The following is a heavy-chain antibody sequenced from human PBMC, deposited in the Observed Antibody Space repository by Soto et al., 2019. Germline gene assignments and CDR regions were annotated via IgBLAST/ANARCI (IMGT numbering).Heavy chain of an antibody. J-gene: IGHJ5*01. Sequence: EVQLLESGGGLIQPGGSLRLYCAASGFTFSSYAMSWVRQAPGKGLEWVSGISASGGTANLADSVEGRCTISRDNSKSTLYLQMNSLRAEDTAVYYCAKLTYPSDSTGYYYERVSGWIDSWGQGTLVTVSS. D-gene: IGHD3-22*01. CDR2: ISASGGTA. CDR1: GFTFSSYA. V-gene: IGHV3-23*01. CDR3: AKLTYPSDSTGYYYERVSGWIDS.